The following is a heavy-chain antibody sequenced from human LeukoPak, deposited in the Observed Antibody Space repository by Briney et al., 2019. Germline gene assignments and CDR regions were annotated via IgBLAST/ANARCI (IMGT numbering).Heavy chain of an antibody. CDR2: ISSNGHRT. V-gene: IGHV3-64D*06. Sequence: PGGSLRLSCSASGFTFSNFAMHWVRQAPGKGLEHISVISSNGHRTYYADSVKGRFSISRDNSKDTLYLQMSSLRVEDTAVYYCVKDSSSGRDYWGSWFDPWGQGTLVTVSS. J-gene: IGHJ5*02. CDR3: VKDSSSGRDYWGSWFDP. D-gene: IGHD3-10*01. CDR1: GFTFSNFA.